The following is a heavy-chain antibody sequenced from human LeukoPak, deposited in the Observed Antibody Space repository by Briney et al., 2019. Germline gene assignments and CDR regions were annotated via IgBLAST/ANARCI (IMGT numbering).Heavy chain of an antibody. Sequence: GGSLRLSCAASGFTFSSYGMHWVRQAPGKGLEWVAVISYDGSNKYYADSVKGRFTISRDNSENTLYLQMNSLRAEDTAVYYCAKAKPRAYDILTGYYYFDYWGQGTLVTVSS. V-gene: IGHV3-30*18. CDR3: AKAKPRAYDILTGYYYFDY. CDR1: GFTFSSYG. J-gene: IGHJ4*02. CDR2: ISYDGSNK. D-gene: IGHD3-9*01.